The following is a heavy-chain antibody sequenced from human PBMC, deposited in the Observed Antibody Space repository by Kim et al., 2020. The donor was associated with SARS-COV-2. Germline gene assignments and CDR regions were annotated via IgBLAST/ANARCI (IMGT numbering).Heavy chain of an antibody. V-gene: IGHV7-4-1*02. Sequence: ASVKVSCKASGYTFTSYAMNWVRQAPGQGLEWMGWINTNTGNPTYAQGFIGRFVFSLDTSVSTAYLQISSLKAEDTAVYYCARGIRIAAAGTYYYYGMDVWGQGTTVTVSS. J-gene: IGHJ6*02. CDR2: INTNTGNP. D-gene: IGHD6-13*01. CDR3: ARGIRIAAAGTYYYYGMDV. CDR1: GYTFTSYA.